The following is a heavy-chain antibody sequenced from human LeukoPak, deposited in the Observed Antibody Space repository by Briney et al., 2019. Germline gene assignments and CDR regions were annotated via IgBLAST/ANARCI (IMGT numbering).Heavy chain of an antibody. CDR3: AREQGWSDSYYGMDV. CDR2: MKQDGSTR. J-gene: IGHJ6*02. V-gene: IGHV3-7*01. D-gene: IGHD3/OR15-3a*01. CDR1: GFTFSNYW. Sequence: PGGSLRLSCVASGFTFSNYWMSWVRQAPGKGLEWLANMKQDGSTRYYVDSVKGRFTISRDNAKNALYLQMNSLRAEDTAVYYCAREQGWSDSYYGMDVWGQGTTVTVSS.